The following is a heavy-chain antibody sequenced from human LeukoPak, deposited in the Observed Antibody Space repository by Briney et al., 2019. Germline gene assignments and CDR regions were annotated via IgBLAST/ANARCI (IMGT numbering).Heavy chain of an antibody. CDR3: ARQGYSSGWYVIYYFDY. CDR2: IYPGDSDT. J-gene: IGHJ4*02. CDR1: GYSFTSYR. Sequence: GGSLKISCKGSGYSFTSYRIGWVRQMPGKGLEWMGIIYPGDSDTRYSPSFQGQVTISADKSISTAYLQWSSLKASDTAMYYCARQGYSSGWYVIYYFDYWGQGTLVTVSS. D-gene: IGHD6-19*01. V-gene: IGHV5-51*01.